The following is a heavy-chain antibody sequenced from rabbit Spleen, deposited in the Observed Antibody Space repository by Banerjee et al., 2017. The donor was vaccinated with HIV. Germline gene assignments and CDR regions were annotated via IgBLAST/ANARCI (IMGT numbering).Heavy chain of an antibody. V-gene: IGHV1S7*01. Sequence: QLVESGGGLVQPGGSLKLSCKASGFTLSSYYMNWVRQAPGKGLEWIGAIYTGRGGTDYANWVNGRFTISSDNAQYTVDLQMTSLTVADTATYFCARAGGTVYSNYFTFWGQGTLVTVS. J-gene: IGHJ4*01. D-gene: IGHD7-1*01. CDR3: ARAGGTVYSNYFTF. CDR1: GFTLSSYY. CDR2: IYTGRGGT.